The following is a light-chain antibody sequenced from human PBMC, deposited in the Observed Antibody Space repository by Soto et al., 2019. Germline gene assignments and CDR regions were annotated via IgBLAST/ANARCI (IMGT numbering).Light chain of an antibody. J-gene: IGKJ5*01. Sequence: DVQMTQSPSSLSASVGDRVTLRCRASKSIINWLAWYQQKPGKAPRFLIHQASVLETGVPSRFSGSGSETEFALTISSLEPEDFAVYYCQQRSDAVTVGPGTRLEIK. CDR1: KSIINW. CDR2: QAS. CDR3: QQRSDAVT. V-gene: IGKV1-5*03.